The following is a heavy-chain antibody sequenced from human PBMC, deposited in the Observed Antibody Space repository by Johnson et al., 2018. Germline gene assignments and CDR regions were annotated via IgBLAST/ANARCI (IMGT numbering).Heavy chain of an antibody. V-gene: IGHV3-74*01. CDR2: INSDGSTT. D-gene: IGHD3-22*01. J-gene: IGHJ3*01. CDR1: GFTFSSYW. CDR3: AKDHITMIVVVDAFDV. Sequence: VQLGEAGGGLVQHGGSLRLCCAASGFTFSSYWMHWVRQAPGKGLVWVSRINSDGSTTSYADSVKGRFIISRDNAKNTLYLQMNSLRAEDTAVYYCAKDHITMIVVVDAFDVWGQGTMVTVSS.